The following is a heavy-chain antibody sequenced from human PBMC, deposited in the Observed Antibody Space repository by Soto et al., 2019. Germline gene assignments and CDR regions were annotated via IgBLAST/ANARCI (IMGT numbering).Heavy chain of an antibody. V-gene: IGHV4-30-4*01. J-gene: IGHJ4*02. Sequence: PPGKGLEWIGYIYYSGSTYYNPSLKSRVTISVDTSKNQFSLKLSSVTAADTAVYYCARENSPGIAAAGTVYWGQGTLVTVSS. CDR2: IYYSGST. CDR3: ARENSPGIAAAGTVY. D-gene: IGHD6-13*01.